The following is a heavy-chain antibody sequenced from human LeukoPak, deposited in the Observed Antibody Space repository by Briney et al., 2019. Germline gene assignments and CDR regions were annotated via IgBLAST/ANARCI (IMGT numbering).Heavy chain of an antibody. V-gene: IGHV3-49*03. D-gene: IGHD3-3*01. J-gene: IGHJ4*02. CDR3: TRADGITIFGAVIY. CDR1: GFTFGDYA. CDR2: IRSKAYGGTT. Sequence: GGSLRLSCTASGFTFGDYAMSWFRQAPGKGLEWVGFIRSKAYGGTTEYAASVKGRFTISRDDSKSIAYLQMNSLKTEDTAVYYCTRADGITIFGAVIYWGQGTLVTVSS.